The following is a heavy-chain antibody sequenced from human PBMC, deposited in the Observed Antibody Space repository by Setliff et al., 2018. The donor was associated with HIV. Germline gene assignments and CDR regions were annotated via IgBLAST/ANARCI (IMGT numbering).Heavy chain of an antibody. D-gene: IGHD3-3*01. J-gene: IGHJ3*02. Sequence: SETLSLTCTVSGASISSHNYYWGWIRQSPGKGLEWIASIRSSGDTYYNPYLQSRVIISVDTSKNQFSLKLTSVTAADTALYYCARHFSIFGVTIISNDAFDIWGRGTMVTVSS. CDR3: ARHFSIFGVTIISNDAFDI. V-gene: IGHV4-39*01. CDR2: IRSSGDT. CDR1: GASISSHNYY.